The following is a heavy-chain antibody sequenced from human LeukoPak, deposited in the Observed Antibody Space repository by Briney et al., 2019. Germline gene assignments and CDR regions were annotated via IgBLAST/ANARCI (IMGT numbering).Heavy chain of an antibody. CDR1: GFTFSSYG. CDR2: ISYDGSNK. Sequence: GGSLRLSCAASGFTFSSYGMHWVRQAPGKGLEWVAVISYDGSNKYYADSVTGRFTISRDNSKNTLYLQMNSLRAEDTAVYYCARQGKGPSDYVTGRWFGESTQSLDYWGQGTLVTVSS. CDR3: ARQGKGPSDYVTGRWFGESTQSLDY. J-gene: IGHJ4*02. D-gene: IGHD3-10*01. V-gene: IGHV3-30*03.